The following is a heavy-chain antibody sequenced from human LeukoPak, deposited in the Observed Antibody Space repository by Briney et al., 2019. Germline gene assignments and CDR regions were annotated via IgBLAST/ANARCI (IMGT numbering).Heavy chain of an antibody. Sequence: SETLSLTCAVYGGSFSGYYWRWIRQPPGKGLEWIGEINHSGSTNYNPSVKSRVTISVDTSKNQFSLKLSSVTAADTAVYYCARKYGSAPNWFDPWGQGTLVTVSS. CDR3: ARKYGSAPNWFDP. D-gene: IGHD3-10*01. V-gene: IGHV4-34*01. J-gene: IGHJ5*02. CDR2: INHSGST. CDR1: GGSFSGYY.